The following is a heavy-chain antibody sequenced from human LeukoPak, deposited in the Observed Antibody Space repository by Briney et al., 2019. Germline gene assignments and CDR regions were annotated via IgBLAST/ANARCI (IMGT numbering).Heavy chain of an antibody. V-gene: IGHV3-48*01. CDR1: GFTFRSYS. D-gene: IGHD1-26*01. Sequence: GGSLRLSCAASGFTFRSYSMNWVRQAPGKGLEWVSYISSSSSTIYYADSVKGRFTISRDNAKNSLYLQMNSLRAEDTAVYYCARESRGELEDYWGQGTLVTVSS. CDR3: ARESRGELEDY. J-gene: IGHJ4*02. CDR2: ISSSSSTI.